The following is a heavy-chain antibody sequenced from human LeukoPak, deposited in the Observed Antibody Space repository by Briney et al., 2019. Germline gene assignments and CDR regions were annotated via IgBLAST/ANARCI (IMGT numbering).Heavy chain of an antibody. J-gene: IGHJ4*02. D-gene: IGHD3-22*01. CDR2: IYYSGST. CDR1: GGSISSYY. Sequence: SETLSLTCTVSGGSISSYYWSWIRQPPGKGLEWIGHIYYSGSTNYNPSLKSRVTISVDTSKNQFSLKLSSVTAADTAVYYCAGQYYYDSSGYYVNWGQGTLVTVSS. CDR3: AGQYYYDSSGYYVN. V-gene: IGHV4-59*01.